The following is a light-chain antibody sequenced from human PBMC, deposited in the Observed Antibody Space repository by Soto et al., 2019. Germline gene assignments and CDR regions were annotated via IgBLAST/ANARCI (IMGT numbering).Light chain of an antibody. J-gene: IGKJ1*01. CDR3: QQYGSSPRM. CDR2: GAS. Sequence: EIVLTQSPGTLSLSPGERATLSCRASQSVSSSYLAWYQQKPGQAPRLLIYGASSRATDIPDRFSGSGSGTDFTLTISRLEPEDFAVYYCQQYGSSPRMFGQGTKVEIQ. V-gene: IGKV3-20*01. CDR1: QSVSSSY.